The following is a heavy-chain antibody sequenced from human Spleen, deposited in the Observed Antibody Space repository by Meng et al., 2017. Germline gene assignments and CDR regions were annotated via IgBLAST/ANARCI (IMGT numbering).Heavy chain of an antibody. CDR2: ISGSGGST. CDR1: GFTFSSYA. V-gene: IGHV3-23*01. D-gene: IGHD3-22*01. CDR3: SANVSSGYYREADFDY. J-gene: IGHJ4*02. Sequence: GGSLRLSCAASGFTFSSYAMSWVRQAPGKGLEWVSSISGSGGSTYYPDSVKGRFTISRDKSKNMLYLEMNSLRAEDTATYYCSANVSSGYYREADFDYWGQGTLVTVSS.